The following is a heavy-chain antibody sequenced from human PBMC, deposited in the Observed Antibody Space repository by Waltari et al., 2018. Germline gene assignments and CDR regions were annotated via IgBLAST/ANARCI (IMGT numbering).Heavy chain of an antibody. CDR2: IYRGDSI. Sequence: EVKLLESGGGLVQPGGSLRLSCAASGFTFSNYAMNWVRQAPGKGLEWVSVIYRGDSIYYADSVKGRFTISRDNSNNTLYVQMNSLRVEDTAVYYCAKAPSGYDPYFDYWGQGTLVTVSS. D-gene: IGHD5-12*01. V-gene: IGHV3-23*03. CDR3: AKAPSGYDPYFDY. J-gene: IGHJ4*02. CDR1: GFTFSNYA.